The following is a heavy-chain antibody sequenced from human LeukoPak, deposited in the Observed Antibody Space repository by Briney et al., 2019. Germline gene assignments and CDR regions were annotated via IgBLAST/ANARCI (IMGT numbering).Heavy chain of an antibody. CDR1: GGSISSYY. J-gene: IGHJ4*02. CDR2: IYYSGNT. Sequence: SETLSLTCTVSGGSISSYYWGWIRQPPGKGLEWIGSIYYSGNTYYNPSLKSRVTISVDTSKNQFSLNLTSVTAADTAVYYCARGWTMVAEKNWGQGILVTVSS. CDR3: ARGWTMVAEKN. V-gene: IGHV4-39*01. D-gene: IGHD4/OR15-4a*01.